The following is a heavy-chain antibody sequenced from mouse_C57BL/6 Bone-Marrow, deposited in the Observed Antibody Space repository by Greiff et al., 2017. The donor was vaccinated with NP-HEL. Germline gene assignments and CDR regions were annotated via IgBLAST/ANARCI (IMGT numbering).Heavy chain of an antibody. CDR2: IYPGDGDT. J-gene: IGHJ4*01. V-gene: IGHV1-80*01. Sequence: VQGVESGAELVKPGASVKISCKASGYAFSSYWMNWVKQRPGKGLEWIGQIYPGDGDTNYNGKFKGKATLTADKSSSTAYMQLSSLTSEDSAVYFCARRLITTVVAPFAMDYWGQGTSVTVSS. D-gene: IGHD1-1*01. CDR3: ARRLITTVVAPFAMDY. CDR1: GYAFSSYW.